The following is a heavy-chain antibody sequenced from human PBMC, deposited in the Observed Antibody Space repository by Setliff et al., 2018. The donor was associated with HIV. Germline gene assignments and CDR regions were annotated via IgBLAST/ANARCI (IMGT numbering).Heavy chain of an antibody. D-gene: IGHD1-1*01. CDR1: NASFSDYY. CDR2: VNHSGST. V-gene: IGHV4-34*01. CDR3: VQRVFGPIEY. Sequence: SQTLSLTCAVYNASFSDYYRGWIRQAPGRGLEWIGEVNHSGSTNYISSLKNRVSMSINLSKNQFSLKLTSVTAADTAVYYCVQRVFGPIEYWGQGNQVTVSS. J-gene: IGHJ4*02.